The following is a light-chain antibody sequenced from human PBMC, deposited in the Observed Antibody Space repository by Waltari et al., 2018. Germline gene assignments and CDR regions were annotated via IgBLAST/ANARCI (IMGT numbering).Light chain of an antibody. CDR3: QQSYTPPSLT. J-gene: IGKJ1*01. Sequence: DIQMTQSPSSLSASVGDRVTITCRASQGISSYLNWCKQKAGKAPKLLIYAASNLQNGVPSRFRGSGSVTDFTLTINSLQLEDFATYYCQQSYTPPSLTFGQGTKVEIK. CDR2: AAS. CDR1: QGISSY. V-gene: IGKV1-39*01.